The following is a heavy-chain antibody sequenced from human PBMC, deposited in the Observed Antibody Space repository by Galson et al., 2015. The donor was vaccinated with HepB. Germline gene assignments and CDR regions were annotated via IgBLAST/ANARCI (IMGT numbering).Heavy chain of an antibody. V-gene: IGHV3-21*01. D-gene: IGHD3-22*01. CDR3: AGRGITYYYDSSGDY. Sequence: SLRLSCAASGFTFSSYSMNWVRQAPGKGLGWVSSISSSSSYIYYADSVKGRFTISRDNAKNSLYLQMNSLRAEDTAVYYCAGRGITYYYDSSGDYWGQGTLVTVSS. CDR2: ISSSSSYI. CDR1: GFTFSSYS. J-gene: IGHJ4*02.